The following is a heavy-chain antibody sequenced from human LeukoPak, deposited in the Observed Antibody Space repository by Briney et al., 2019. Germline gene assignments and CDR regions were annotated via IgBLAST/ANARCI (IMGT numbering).Heavy chain of an antibody. D-gene: IGHD6-19*01. CDR3: VRDSPSGFFDL. CDR1: GFTFNTYW. Sequence: PGGSLRLSCAASGFTFNTYWMHWVCQAPGKGLVWVSPINPDGTVTTYADSVKGRFTISRDNAKNTLYLQMNSLKAEDTAVYYCVRDSPSGFFDLWGRGTLVTVSS. J-gene: IGHJ2*01. V-gene: IGHV3-74*01. CDR2: INPDGTVT.